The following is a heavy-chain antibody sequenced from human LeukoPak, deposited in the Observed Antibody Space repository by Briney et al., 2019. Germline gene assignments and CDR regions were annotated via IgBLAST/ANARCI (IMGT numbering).Heavy chain of an antibody. V-gene: IGHV3-11*04. D-gene: IGHD5-18*01. J-gene: IGHJ4*02. Sequence: PGGSLRLSCAASGFTFSDYYRSWMRQAPGKGLEWVSYISSSGSTIYYADSVKGRFTIARYNAKNSLYLQMNSLRAEDRAVYYCARGRRYSYGPGDYWGQGTLVTVSS. CDR2: ISSSGSTI. CDR1: GFTFSDYY. CDR3: ARGRRYSYGPGDY.